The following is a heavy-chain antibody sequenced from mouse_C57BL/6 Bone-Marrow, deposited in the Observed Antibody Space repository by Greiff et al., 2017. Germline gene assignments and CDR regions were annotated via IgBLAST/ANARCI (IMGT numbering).Heavy chain of an antibody. Sequence: QVQLQQSGAELVKPGASVKLSCKASGYTFTEYTIHWVKQSSGQGLEWIGWFSPGRGSITYNEKFKDKATLTADKSSSTVYMELNRLTSDDSAVYFCARHGVTPDYFDYWGQGTTLTVSS. CDR2: FSPGRGSI. J-gene: IGHJ2*01. CDR1: GYTFTEYT. CDR3: ARHGVTPDYFDY. V-gene: IGHV1-62-2*01.